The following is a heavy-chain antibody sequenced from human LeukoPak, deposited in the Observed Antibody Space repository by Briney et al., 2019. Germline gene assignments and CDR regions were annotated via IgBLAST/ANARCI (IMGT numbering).Heavy chain of an antibody. CDR2: ISAYNGKT. D-gene: IGHD3-10*01. V-gene: IGHV1-18*01. CDR3: ARDPTLRVIQSHSWFDP. Sequence: ASVKVSCKASGYSFTSFGISWLRQAPGQGLEWMGWISAYNGKTNYAQNLQGRVTMTTDTSTNTAYMELTSLRSDDTAVYYCARDPTLRVIQSHSWFDPWGQGTLVSVSS. CDR1: GYSFTSFG. J-gene: IGHJ5*02.